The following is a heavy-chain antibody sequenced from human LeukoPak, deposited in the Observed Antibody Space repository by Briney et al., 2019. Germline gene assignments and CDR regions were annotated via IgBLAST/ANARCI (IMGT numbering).Heavy chain of an antibody. Sequence: PSETLSLICTVSGGSISSSSYYWGWIRQPPGKGLEWIGSIYYSGSTNYNPSLKSRVTISVDTSKNQFSLKLSSVTAADTAVYYCARDVSGSYLDAFDIWGQGTMVTVSS. CDR1: GGSISSSSYY. CDR3: ARDVSGSYLDAFDI. V-gene: IGHV4-39*07. CDR2: IYYSGST. D-gene: IGHD1-26*01. J-gene: IGHJ3*02.